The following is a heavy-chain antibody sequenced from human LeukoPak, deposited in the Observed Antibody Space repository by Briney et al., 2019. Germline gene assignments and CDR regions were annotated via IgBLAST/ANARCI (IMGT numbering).Heavy chain of an antibody. CDR3: ARDPLSAAGSGWFDP. V-gene: IGHV1-18*01. Sequence: EASVKVSCKASGYPFTSNGISWVRQAPGQGLEWMGWISAYNGNTNYAQNLQGRVTMTKDTSTTTAYMELRSLRSDDTAVYYCARDPLSAAGSGWFDPWGQGTPVTVSS. D-gene: IGHD6-13*01. J-gene: IGHJ5*02. CDR2: ISAYNGNT. CDR1: GYPFTSNG.